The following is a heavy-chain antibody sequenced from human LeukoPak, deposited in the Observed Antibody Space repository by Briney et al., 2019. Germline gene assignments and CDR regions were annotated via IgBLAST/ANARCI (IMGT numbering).Heavy chain of an antibody. CDR3: VRLLHYESSAYRHVDC. J-gene: IGHJ4*02. CDR1: GFTFSSHS. Sequence: PGGSLRLSCAASGFTFSSHSMSWVRQAPGKGLEWVANVKEDGSEENYVDSVKGRFTISRDNAINSLYLQMNSLRAEDTAVYFCVRLLHYESSAYRHVDCWGQGTVVSVSS. D-gene: IGHD3-22*01. V-gene: IGHV3-7*01. CDR2: VKEDGSEE.